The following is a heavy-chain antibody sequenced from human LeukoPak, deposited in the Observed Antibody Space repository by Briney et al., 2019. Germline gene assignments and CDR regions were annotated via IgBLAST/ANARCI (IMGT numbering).Heavy chain of an antibody. CDR3: ALNSGHYYYMDV. Sequence: ASVKVSCKASGYTFTGYYMHWVRQAPGQGLEWMGRINPNSGGTNYAQKFQDRVTMTRDTSISTAYMELSRLRSDDTAVYYCALNSGHYYYMDVWGKGTTVTVSS. CDR2: INPNSGGT. D-gene: IGHD1-26*01. J-gene: IGHJ6*03. V-gene: IGHV1-2*06. CDR1: GYTFTGYY.